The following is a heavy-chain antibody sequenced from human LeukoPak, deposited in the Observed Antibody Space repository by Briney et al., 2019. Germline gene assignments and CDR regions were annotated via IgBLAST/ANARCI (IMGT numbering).Heavy chain of an antibody. CDR2: IYYSGST. CDR1: GGSISSGDYS. J-gene: IGHJ4*02. Sequence: SETLSLTCTVSGGSISSGDYSWSWIRQPPGKGLEWIGYIYYSGSTYYNPSLKSRVTISVDTSKNQFSLKLSSVTAADTAVYYCARGPHDYGDYWGQGTLVTVSS. V-gene: IGHV4-30-4*01. CDR3: ARGPHDYGDY.